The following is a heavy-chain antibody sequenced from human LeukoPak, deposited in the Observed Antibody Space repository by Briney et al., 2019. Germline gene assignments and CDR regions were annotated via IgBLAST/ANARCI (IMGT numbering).Heavy chain of an antibody. V-gene: IGHV4-59*01. CDR2: IYYSGST. CDR1: GGSISSYY. J-gene: IGHJ4*02. Sequence: PSETLSLTCTVSGGSISSYYWSWIRQPPGKGLEWIGYIYYSGSTNYNPSLKSRVTISVDTSKNQFSLKLSSVTAADTAVYYCARDFYGAFDYWGQGTLVTVSS. D-gene: IGHD3-10*01. CDR3: ARDFYGAFDY.